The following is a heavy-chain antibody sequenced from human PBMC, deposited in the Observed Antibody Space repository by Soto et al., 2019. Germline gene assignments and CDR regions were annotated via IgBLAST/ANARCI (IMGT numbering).Heavy chain of an antibody. V-gene: IGHV1-46*01. CDR3: AREENCSGGTCYSEYFHR. D-gene: IGHD2-15*01. J-gene: IGHJ1*01. CDR2: VNPSGGST. CDR1: GYLFTAYS. Sequence: ASVKVSCKASGYLFTAYSMHWVRLAPGQGLEWMGVVNPSGGSTKYAQNFQGRVTMTRDTSTTTIYMELSSLRSDDTAIYYCAREENCSGGTCYSEYFHRWGQGTLVTVS.